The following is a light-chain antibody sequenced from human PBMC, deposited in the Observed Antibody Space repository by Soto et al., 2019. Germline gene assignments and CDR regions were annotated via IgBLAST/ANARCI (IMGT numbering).Light chain of an antibody. Sequence: IQVTQSPSSLSASVGDRVTITCRASQGITSYLAWYQQKPGKAPKLLIYAASALQTGVSSRLSGSGYGTDFALTISNLQPEDCATYFCPHLYSYPLTFGGGTTVEF. CDR3: PHLYSYPLT. CDR1: QGITSY. V-gene: IGKV1-9*01. J-gene: IGKJ4*01. CDR2: AAS.